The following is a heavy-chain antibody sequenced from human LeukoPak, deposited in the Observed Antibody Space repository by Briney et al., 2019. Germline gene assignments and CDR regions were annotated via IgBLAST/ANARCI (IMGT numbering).Heavy chain of an antibody. CDR1: GFTFSTFA. J-gene: IGHJ4*02. CDR2: ISGSANST. CDR3: AKGIIGSSYSGRDY. Sequence: GGSLRLSCAASGFTFSTFAMSWVRQAPGKGLEWVSSISGSANSTYYADSVKGRFTISRDTAKNTLSLQMNSLRAEDTAAYFCAKGIIGSSYSGRDYWGQGTLVTVSS. D-gene: IGHD2-15*01. V-gene: IGHV3-23*01.